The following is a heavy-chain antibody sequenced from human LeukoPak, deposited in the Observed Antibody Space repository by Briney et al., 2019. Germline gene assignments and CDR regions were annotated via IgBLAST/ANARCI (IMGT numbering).Heavy chain of an antibody. Sequence: ESLKISCKGSGYSFPSYWIGWVRQMPGKGLEWMGIIYPGDSDTRYSPSFQGQVTISADKSISTAYLQWSSLKASDTAMYYCARQQRKYQLLIDYWGQGTLVTVSS. CDR2: IYPGDSDT. CDR1: GYSFPSYW. V-gene: IGHV5-51*01. J-gene: IGHJ4*02. D-gene: IGHD2-2*01. CDR3: ARQQRKYQLLIDY.